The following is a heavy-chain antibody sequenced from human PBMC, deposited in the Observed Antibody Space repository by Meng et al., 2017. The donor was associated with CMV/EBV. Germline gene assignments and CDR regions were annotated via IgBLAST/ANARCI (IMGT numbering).Heavy chain of an antibody. CDR3: ARSMVVAGDWFDP. CDR1: GGSFSGYY. D-gene: IGHD2-15*01. CDR2: INHSGST. J-gene: IGHJ5*02. Sequence: QVRLQGSGPGLVKPSETLSLTCAVYGGSFSGYYWSWIRQPPGKGLEWIGEINHSGSTNYNPSLKSRVTMSVDTSKNQFSLKLSSVTAADTAVYYCARSMVVAGDWFDPWGQGTLVTVSS. V-gene: IGHV4-34*10.